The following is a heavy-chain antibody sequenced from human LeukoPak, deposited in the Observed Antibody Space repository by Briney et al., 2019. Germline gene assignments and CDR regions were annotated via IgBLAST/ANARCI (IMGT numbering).Heavy chain of an antibody. CDR1: GGSFSGYY. CDR2: INHSGST. D-gene: IGHD6-19*01. J-gene: IGHJ4*02. CDR3: VAGWYFGHFDY. Sequence: SETLSLTCAVYGGSFSGYYWSWIRQPPGKGLEWIGEINHSGSTNYNPSLKSRVTISVDTSKNQFSLKLSSVTAADTAVFYCVAGWYFGHFDYWARGTRAPVSS. V-gene: IGHV4-34*01.